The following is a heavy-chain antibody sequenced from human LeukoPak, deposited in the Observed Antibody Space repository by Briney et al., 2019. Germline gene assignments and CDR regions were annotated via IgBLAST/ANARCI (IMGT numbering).Heavy chain of an antibody. CDR2: ISYSGST. CDR1: GGSFSSSSYY. Sequence: SETLSLTCSVSGGSFSSSSYYWGWIRQPPGKGLEWIGSISYSGSTFYNPSLKSRVTISVDTSKNQFSLKLSSVTAADTAVYYCARYGGQSEFDYWGQGTLVTVSS. V-gene: IGHV4-39*01. D-gene: IGHD4-23*01. CDR3: ARYGGQSEFDY. J-gene: IGHJ4*02.